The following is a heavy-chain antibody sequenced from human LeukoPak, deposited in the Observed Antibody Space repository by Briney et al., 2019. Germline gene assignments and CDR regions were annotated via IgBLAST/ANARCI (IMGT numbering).Heavy chain of an antibody. D-gene: IGHD4-17*01. V-gene: IGHV1-69*01. CDR2: IISIFGTA. CDR3: ASRVGHYGDYDNFQH. CDR1: GGTFSSYA. J-gene: IGHJ1*01. Sequence: AVKVSCKASGGTFSSYAISWVRQAPGQGLEWMGGIISIFGTANYAQKFQGRVKITADESTSTAYMELSSLRSEDTAVYYCASRVGHYGDYDNFQHWGQGTLVAVSS.